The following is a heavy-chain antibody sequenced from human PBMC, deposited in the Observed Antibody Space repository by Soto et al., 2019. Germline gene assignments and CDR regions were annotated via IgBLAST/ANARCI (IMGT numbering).Heavy chain of an antibody. V-gene: IGHV4-4*02. J-gene: IGHJ4*02. D-gene: IGHD3-10*01. CDR3: ASRYGSGSYYNSVNFDY. CDR1: GGSISSSNW. Sequence: QVQLQESGPGLVKPSGTLSLTCAVSGGSISSSNWWSWVRQPPGKGLEWIGEIYHSGSTNYNPSLKSRVTISVDKSKHQFSLKLSSVTAADTAVYYCASRYGSGSYYNSVNFDYWAQGTLVTVSS. CDR2: IYHSGST.